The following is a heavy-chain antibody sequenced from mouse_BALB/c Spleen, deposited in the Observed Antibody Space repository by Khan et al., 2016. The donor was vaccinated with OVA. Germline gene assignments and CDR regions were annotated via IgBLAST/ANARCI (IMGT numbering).Heavy chain of an antibody. J-gene: IGHJ4*01. CDR2: INTHSGVP. D-gene: IGHD2-14*01. Sequence: QIQLVQSGPELKKPGETVRISCKASGYTFTTAGIQWVQKMPGKGLKWIGWINTHSGVPKYAEDFKGRFAFSLEISVSTAYLQITNLKDEDTATYCCARGGAAYYRNDGGAMEYWGQGPSVTVSS. CDR3: ARGGAAYYRNDGGAMEY. CDR1: GYTFTTAG. V-gene: IGHV9-4*02.